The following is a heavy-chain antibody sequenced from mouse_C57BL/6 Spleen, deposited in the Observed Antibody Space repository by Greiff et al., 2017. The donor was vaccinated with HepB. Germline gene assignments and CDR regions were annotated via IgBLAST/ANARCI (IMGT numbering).Heavy chain of an antibody. CDR2: IRSKSSNYAT. J-gene: IGHJ1*03. Sequence: DVMLVESGGGLVQPKGSLKLSCAASGFTFNTYAMHWVRQAPGKGLEWVARIRSKSSNYATYYADSVKDRFTISRDDSQSMLYLQMNNLKTEDTAMYYCVRDLYGRADWYFDVWGTGTTVTVAS. CDR1: GFTFNTYA. D-gene: IGHD1-1*01. CDR3: VRDLYGRADWYFDV. V-gene: IGHV10-3*01.